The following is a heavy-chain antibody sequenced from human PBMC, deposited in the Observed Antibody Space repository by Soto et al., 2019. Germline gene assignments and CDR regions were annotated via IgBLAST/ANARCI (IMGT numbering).Heavy chain of an antibody. CDR2: IYHSGST. V-gene: IGHV4-4*02. J-gene: IGHJ4*02. CDR1: GGSISSSNW. D-gene: IGHD3-22*01. Sequence: SETLSLTCAVSGGSISSSNWWSWVRQPPGKGLEWIGEIYHSGSTNYNPSLKSRVTISVDKSKNQFSLKLSSVTAADTAVYYCARGGRVYYYDSSGHEAGYYFDYWGQGTLVTVSS. CDR3: ARGGRVYYYDSSGHEAGYYFDY.